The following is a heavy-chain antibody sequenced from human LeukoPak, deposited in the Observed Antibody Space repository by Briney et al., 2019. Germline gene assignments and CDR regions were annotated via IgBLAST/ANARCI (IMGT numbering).Heavy chain of an antibody. CDR2: ISSGSYSK. CDR1: GFTLTGHY. Sequence: GGSLRLSCFASGFTLTGHYMSWIRQAPGKGPEWVSYISSGSYSKYYADSVKGRFTISRDNTNNSLYLEINSLRVEDTGFYYCARGKRTFDPWGQGTLVTVSS. J-gene: IGHJ5*02. CDR3: ARGKRTFDP. V-gene: IGHV3-11*01.